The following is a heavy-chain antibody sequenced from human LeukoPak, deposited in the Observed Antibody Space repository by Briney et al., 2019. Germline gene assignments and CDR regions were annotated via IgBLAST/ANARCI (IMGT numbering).Heavy chain of an antibody. V-gene: IGHV4-59*12. CDR1: GGSKSSYS. D-gene: IGHD5-18*01. Sequence: SETLSLTCTVSGGSKSSYSWSWIRQPPGEGLEWIGFVYYSGSTNYNPSLKSRVTISVDTSKNQFSLKLSSVTAADTAVYYCTRGKRSGYSYGIYYFDYWGQGTLVTVSS. J-gene: IGHJ4*02. CDR2: VYYSGST. CDR3: TRGKRSGYSYGIYYFDY.